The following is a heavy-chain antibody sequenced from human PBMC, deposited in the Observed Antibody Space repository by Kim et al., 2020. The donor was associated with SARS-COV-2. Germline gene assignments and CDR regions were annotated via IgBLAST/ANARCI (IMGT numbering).Heavy chain of an antibody. Sequence: ASVKVSCKASGYTFTSYYMHWVRQAPGQGLEWMGIINPSGGSTSYAQKFQGRVTMTRDTSTSTVYMELSSLRSEDTAVYYCARDPPPEMATETGDYWGQGTLVTVSS. J-gene: IGHJ4*02. CDR1: GYTFTSYY. V-gene: IGHV1-46*01. CDR2: INPSGGST. CDR3: ARDPPPEMATETGDY. D-gene: IGHD4-4*01.